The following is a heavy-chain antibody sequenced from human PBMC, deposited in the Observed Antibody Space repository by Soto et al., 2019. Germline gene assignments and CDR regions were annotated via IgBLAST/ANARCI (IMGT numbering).Heavy chain of an antibody. J-gene: IGHJ4*02. D-gene: IGHD3-10*01. CDR2: IYHSGST. Sequence: SETLSLTCAVSGGSISSSNWWSWVRQPPGKGLEWIGEIYHSGSTNYNPSLKSRVTISVDKSKNQFSLKLSSVTAADTAVYYCARVHITMVRGVLDYWGQGTLVTVSS. V-gene: IGHV4-4*02. CDR1: GGSISSSNW. CDR3: ARVHITMVRGVLDY.